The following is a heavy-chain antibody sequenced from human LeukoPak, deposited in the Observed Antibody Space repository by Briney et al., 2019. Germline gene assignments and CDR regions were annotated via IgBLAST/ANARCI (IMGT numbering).Heavy chain of an antibody. V-gene: IGHV3-21*01. Sequence: SGGSLRLSCAASGFTFSNYTMSWVRQAPGKGLEWVSSIITTYNYIYYADSVKGRFTISRDNAKNTLYLQMNSLRAEDTAVYYCARDRSGYTFDDWGQGTLVTVSS. CDR3: ARDRSGYTFDD. CDR1: GFTFSNYT. J-gene: IGHJ4*02. D-gene: IGHD5-18*01. CDR2: IITTYNYI.